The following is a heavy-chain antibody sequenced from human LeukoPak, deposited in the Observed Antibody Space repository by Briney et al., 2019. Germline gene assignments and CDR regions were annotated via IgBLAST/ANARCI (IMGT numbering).Heavy chain of an antibody. D-gene: IGHD3-22*01. J-gene: IGHJ4*02. CDR1: GFTFTSYS. Sequence: GGSLRLSCAASGFTFTSYSMNWVRQAPGKGLEWVSTISGGGGSTYYADSVKGRFTISRDNSKNTLYLQMNSLRAEDTAVYYCAKDQPNYYDSSGYPLYWGQGTLVTVSS. CDR3: AKDQPNYYDSSGYPLY. CDR2: ISGGGGST. V-gene: IGHV3-23*01.